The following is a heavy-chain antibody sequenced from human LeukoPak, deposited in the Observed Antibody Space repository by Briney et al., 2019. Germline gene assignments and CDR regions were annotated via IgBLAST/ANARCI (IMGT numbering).Heavy chain of an antibody. CDR1: GFTVSSTY. CDR3: ARLPTGDY. V-gene: IGHV3-53*01. D-gene: IGHD1-1*01. CDR2: IYSGGSS. J-gene: IGHJ4*02. Sequence: PGGSLRLSCAAAGFTVSSTYMSLVRPAPGEGLEWVSVIYSGGSSYYADSVKGRFTISRDNSKNTLYLQMNSLRVEDTAVYYCARLPTGDYWGQGTLVTVSS.